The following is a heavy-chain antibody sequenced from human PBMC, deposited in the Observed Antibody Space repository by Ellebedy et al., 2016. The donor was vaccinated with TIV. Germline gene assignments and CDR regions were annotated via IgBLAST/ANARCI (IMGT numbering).Heavy chain of an antibody. V-gene: IGHV5-51*01. J-gene: IGHJ3*02. CDR3: ARLGNSDALHI. CDR1: GYSFTSYW. D-gene: IGHD4-23*01. Sequence: GESLKISCKGSGYSFTSYWIGWVRQMPGNGLEWMGIIYPGDSDTRYSPSFQGQVTISADNSISAAYLQWSSLKASDTAMYYCARLGNSDALHIWGQGTMVTVSS. CDR2: IYPGDSDT.